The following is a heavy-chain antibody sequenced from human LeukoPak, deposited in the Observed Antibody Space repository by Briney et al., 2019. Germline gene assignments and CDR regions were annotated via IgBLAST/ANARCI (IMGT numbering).Heavy chain of an antibody. CDR2: IYTSGST. J-gene: IGHJ6*03. Sequence: PSQTLSLTCTVSGGSISSGSYYWSWIRQPAGKGLEWIGRIYTSGSTNYNPSLKSRVTISVDTSTNQFSLKLSSVTAADTAVYYCARDSRVVVVPATSNYYYYYYMDVWGKGTTVTISS. D-gene: IGHD2-2*01. CDR3: ARDSRVVVVPATSNYYYYYYMDV. CDR1: GGSISSGSYY. V-gene: IGHV4-61*02.